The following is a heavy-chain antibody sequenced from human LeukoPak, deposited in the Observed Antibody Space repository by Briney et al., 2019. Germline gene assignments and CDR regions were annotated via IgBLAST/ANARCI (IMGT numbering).Heavy chain of an antibody. CDR1: GFTFSSYS. J-gene: IGHJ4*02. Sequence: QSGGSLRLSCAASGFTFSSYSMNWVRQAPGKGLEWVSYISSSSSTIYYADSVKGRFTISRDNAKNSLYLQMNSLRAEDTAVYYCARDIGPWIAAADYWGQGTLVTVSS. CDR3: ARDIGPWIAAADY. D-gene: IGHD6-13*01. CDR2: ISSSSSTI. V-gene: IGHV3-48*01.